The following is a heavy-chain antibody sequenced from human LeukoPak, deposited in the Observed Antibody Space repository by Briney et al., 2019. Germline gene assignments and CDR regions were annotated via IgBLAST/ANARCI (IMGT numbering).Heavy chain of an antibody. CDR3: ARDGIGGSGKFDP. D-gene: IGHD3-10*01. V-gene: IGHV4-39*07. Sequence: SETLSLTCTVSGGSISSSSYYWGWIRQPPGKGLEWIGSIYYSGSTYYNPSLKSRVTISVDTSKNQFSLKLSSVTAADTAVYYCARDGIGGSGKFDPWGQGTLVTVSS. J-gene: IGHJ5*02. CDR2: IYYSGST. CDR1: GGSISSSSYY.